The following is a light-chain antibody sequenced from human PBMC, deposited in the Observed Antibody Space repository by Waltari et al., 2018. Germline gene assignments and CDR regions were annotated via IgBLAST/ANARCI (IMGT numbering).Light chain of an antibody. Sequence: QSVLTQPPSASGTPGQRVTISCSGSSSNIGSNTVTWYQQLPGTAPKLLIYSNNQRPSGVPDRFSGSKSGTSASLAISGLQSEDEADYYCAAWDDSLNARVFGGGTKLTVL. V-gene: IGLV1-44*01. CDR1: SSNIGSNT. J-gene: IGLJ3*02. CDR3: AAWDDSLNARV. CDR2: SNN.